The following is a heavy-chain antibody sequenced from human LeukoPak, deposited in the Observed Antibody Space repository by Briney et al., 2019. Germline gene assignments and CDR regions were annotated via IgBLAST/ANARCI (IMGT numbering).Heavy chain of an antibody. D-gene: IGHD6-13*01. CDR1: GGSISSSSYY. V-gene: IGHV4-39*01. CDR3: ARQRYSSSWYLIDY. CDR2: IYYSGST. J-gene: IGHJ4*02. Sequence: PETLSLTCTVSGGSISSSSYYWGWIRQPPGKGLEWIGSIYYSGSTFCSPSLKSRLTISVDTSKNQFSLELSSVTAADTAVYYCARQRYSSSWYLIDYWGQGSLVTVSS.